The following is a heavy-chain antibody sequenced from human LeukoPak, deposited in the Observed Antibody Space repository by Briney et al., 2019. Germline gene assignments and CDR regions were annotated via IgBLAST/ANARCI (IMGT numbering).Heavy chain of an antibody. J-gene: IGHJ5*02. V-gene: IGHV3-30*03. Sequence: GGSLRLSCVGSGFSLNEYGIHWVRQAPGKGLEWVAVVSYDGSHKYYADSVKGRFTISRDTSSDTVSLQMNSLRVEDTAFYSCARDRINMMVLGHDSGLDRWGQGTLVTVSS. CDR3: ARDRINMMVLGHDSGLDR. D-gene: IGHD3-22*01. CDR2: VSYDGSHK. CDR1: GFSLNEYG.